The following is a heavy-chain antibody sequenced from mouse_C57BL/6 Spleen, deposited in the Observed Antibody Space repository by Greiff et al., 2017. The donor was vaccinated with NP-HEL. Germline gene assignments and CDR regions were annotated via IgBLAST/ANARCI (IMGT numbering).Heavy chain of an antibody. CDR3: ARDYGSSYEGDY. V-gene: IGHV1-80*01. CDR1: GYAFSSYW. Sequence: VQLQQSGAELVKPGASVKISCKASGYAFSSYWMNWVKQRPGKGLEWIGQIYPGDGDTNYNGKFKGKATLTADKSSSTAYMQLSSLTSEDSAVYCCARDYGSSYEGDYWGQGTTLTVSS. D-gene: IGHD1-1*01. CDR2: IYPGDGDT. J-gene: IGHJ2*01.